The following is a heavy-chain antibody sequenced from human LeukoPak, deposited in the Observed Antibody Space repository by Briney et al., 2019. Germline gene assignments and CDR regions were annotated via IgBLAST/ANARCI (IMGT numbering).Heavy chain of an antibody. CDR1: GYTFSGFY. Sequence: ASVKVSCKPSGYTFSGFYIHWVRQAPGQGLEWMGWINPNSGGTSSAQKFQGRVTMTRDTSVSTAYMELSRLRSDDTALYYCARETGYCSGGRCYFIYWGQGTLVTVSS. CDR2: INPNSGGT. J-gene: IGHJ4*02. V-gene: IGHV1-2*02. D-gene: IGHD2-15*01. CDR3: ARETGYCSGGRCYFIY.